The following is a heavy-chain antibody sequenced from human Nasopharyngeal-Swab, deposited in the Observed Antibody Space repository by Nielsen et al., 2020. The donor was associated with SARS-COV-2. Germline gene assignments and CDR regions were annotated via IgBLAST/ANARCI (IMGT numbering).Heavy chain of an antibody. CDR2: IKQDGSEK. D-gene: IGHD6-13*01. J-gene: IGHJ4*02. V-gene: IGHV3-7*01. CDR3: ASLSSSSWFFDY. Sequence: GESLQISCAASGFTFSSYWMSWVRQAPGKGLEWVANIKQDGSEKYYVDSVKGRFTISRDNAKNSLYLQMNSLRAEDTAVYYCASLSSSSWFFDYWGQGTLVTVSS. CDR1: GFTFSSYW.